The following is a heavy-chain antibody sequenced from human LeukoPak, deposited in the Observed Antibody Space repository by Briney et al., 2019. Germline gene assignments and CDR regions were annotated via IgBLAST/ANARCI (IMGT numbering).Heavy chain of an antibody. CDR2: ISDSGGST. J-gene: IGHJ4*02. Sequence: GGSLRLSCAASGFTFSSYAMSWVRQAPGKGLEWVSAISDSGGSTYYADSVKGRFTISRDNSKNTLYLQMNSLRAEDTAVYYCAKDWGDGYSQFDYWGQGTLVTVSS. CDR1: GFTFSSYA. V-gene: IGHV3-23*01. D-gene: IGHD5-24*01. CDR3: AKDWGDGYSQFDY.